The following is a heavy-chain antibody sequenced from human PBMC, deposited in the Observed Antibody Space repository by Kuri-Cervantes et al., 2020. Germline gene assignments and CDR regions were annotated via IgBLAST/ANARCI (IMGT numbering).Heavy chain of an antibody. CDR1: GFTFSTYA. D-gene: IGHD3-3*02. CDR2: INSDGSST. J-gene: IGHJ4*02. V-gene: IGHV3-74*01. CDR3: ARDAFIADY. Sequence: GESLKISCAASGFTFSTYAMTWVRQAPGKGLVWVSRINSDGSSTSYADSVKGRFTISRDNAKNTLYLQMNSLRAEDTAVYYCARDAFIADYWGQGTLVTVSS.